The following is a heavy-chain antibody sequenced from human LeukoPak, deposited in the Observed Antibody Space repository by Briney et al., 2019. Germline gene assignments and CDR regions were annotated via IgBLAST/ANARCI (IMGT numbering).Heavy chain of an antibody. Sequence: GGSLRLSCAASGFTFDDYGMRWVRQAPGKGLEWVSGISWNGGSIGYADSVKGRFTISRDNAKNSLYLQMNSLRAEDTALYYCARDRIAAPANLEGYYYYMDVWGKGTTVPVSS. CDR3: ARDRIAAPANLEGYYYYMDV. CDR1: GFTFDDYG. CDR2: ISWNGGSI. D-gene: IGHD6-6*01. V-gene: IGHV3-20*04. J-gene: IGHJ6*03.